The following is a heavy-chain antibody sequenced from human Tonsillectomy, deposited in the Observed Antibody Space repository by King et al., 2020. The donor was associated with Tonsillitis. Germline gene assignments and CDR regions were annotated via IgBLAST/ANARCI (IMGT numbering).Heavy chain of an antibody. CDR3: TSPYYDSSGTGWYFDL. CDR1: GFSFVDYA. D-gene: IGHD3-22*01. Sequence: VQLVESGGGLERPGQSLRLSCTASGFSFVDYALTWVRLAPGKGLEWVGFIRSKRYGGTTEYAASVKGRFTISRDDSNSIAYLQVNSLKTEDTAVYYCTSPYYDSSGTGWYFDLWGRGTLVTVSS. CDR2: IRSKRYGGTT. V-gene: IGHV3-49*04. J-gene: IGHJ2*01.